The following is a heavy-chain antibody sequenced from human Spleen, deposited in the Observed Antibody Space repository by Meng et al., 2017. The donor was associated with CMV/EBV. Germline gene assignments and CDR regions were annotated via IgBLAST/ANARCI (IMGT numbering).Heavy chain of an antibody. CDR2: IWYDGSNK. J-gene: IGHJ5*02. Sequence: GGSLRLSCAASGFTFSSYGMHWVRQAPGKGLEWVAVIWYDGSNKYYADSVKGRFTISRDNSKNTLYLQMNSLRAEDTAVYYCAKDFLGAPHDPWGQETLVTVSS. CDR3: AKDFLGAPHDP. D-gene: IGHD3-3*01. CDR1: GFTFSSYG. V-gene: IGHV3-30*02.